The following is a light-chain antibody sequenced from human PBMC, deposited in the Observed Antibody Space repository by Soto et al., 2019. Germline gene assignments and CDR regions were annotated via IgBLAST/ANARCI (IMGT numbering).Light chain of an antibody. CDR3: TSYTNTGPFV. V-gene: IGLV2-14*01. CDR2: DVT. CDR1: GSDVGGFDY. Sequence: QSALTQPASVSGSLGQSVTISCAGTGSDVGGFDYVSWYQQHPGKAPKLIIYDVTTRSSGVSNRFSGSKSGNTASLTISGLQAEDESDFYCTSYTNTGPFVFGSGTKRTVL. J-gene: IGLJ1*01.